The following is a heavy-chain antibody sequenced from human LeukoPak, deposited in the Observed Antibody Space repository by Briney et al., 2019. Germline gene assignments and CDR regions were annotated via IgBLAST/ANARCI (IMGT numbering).Heavy chain of an antibody. Sequence: ASVKVSCKASGYTFTGYYMHWVRQAPGQGLEWMGWINPNSGGTNYAQKFQGWVTMTRDMSISTAYMELSRLRSDDTAVYYCARAAPIVGATSGAFDIWGQGTMVTVSS. CDR3: ARAAPIVGATSGAFDI. J-gene: IGHJ3*02. CDR2: INPNSGGT. CDR1: GYTFTGYY. D-gene: IGHD1-26*01. V-gene: IGHV1-2*04.